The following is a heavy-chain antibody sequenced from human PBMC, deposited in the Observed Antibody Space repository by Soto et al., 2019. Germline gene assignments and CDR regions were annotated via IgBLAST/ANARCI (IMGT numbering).Heavy chain of an antibody. D-gene: IGHD6-25*01. J-gene: IGHJ4*02. CDR1: GFTFSAYW. CDR2: IKQAGSEK. Sequence: EVQLVESGGGLVQTGGSLRLSCAASGFTFSAYWMSWVRQAPGKGLEWVANIKQAGSEKYYVDSVNGRFIISRDGAKNSLFLQVSSLRVEDTAVYYCAREKRANGYFDYWGQGTLVTVSS. V-gene: IGHV3-7*01. CDR3: AREKRANGYFDY.